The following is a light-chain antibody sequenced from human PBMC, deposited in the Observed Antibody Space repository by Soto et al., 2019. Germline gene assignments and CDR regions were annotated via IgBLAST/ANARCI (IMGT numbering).Light chain of an antibody. CDR2: GAS. V-gene: IGKV3-20*01. CDR3: QQYGGSPRVT. J-gene: IGKJ4*01. Sequence: EIVLTQSPGTLSLSPGERATLSFRASQSVSSNYLAWYQQKPGEAPRLLIFGASSRATGIPDMFIGSGSGTDFTLTISRLEPEDFAVYYCQQYGGSPRVTFGGGTKVEIK. CDR1: QSVSSNY.